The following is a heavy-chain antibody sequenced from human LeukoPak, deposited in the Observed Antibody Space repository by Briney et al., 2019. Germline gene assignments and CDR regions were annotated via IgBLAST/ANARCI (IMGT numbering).Heavy chain of an antibody. Sequence: SETLSLTCTVSGGPISSYYWSWIRQPPGKGLDWIGEINHNGSTNYNPSLKSRVTISVDTSKNQFSLKLRSVTAADTAVYYCARGYCSGGTCYFLRLYYMDVWGKGPRSPSP. CDR2: INHNGST. CDR3: ARGYCSGGTCYFLRLYYMDV. J-gene: IGHJ6*03. D-gene: IGHD2-15*01. CDR1: GGPISSYY. V-gene: IGHV4-34*01.